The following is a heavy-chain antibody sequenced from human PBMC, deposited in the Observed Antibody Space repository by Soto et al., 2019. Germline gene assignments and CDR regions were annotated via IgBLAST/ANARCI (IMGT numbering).Heavy chain of an antibody. CDR3: ATAAMATITWFDY. D-gene: IGHD5-12*01. CDR2: FDPEDGET. CDR1: GYTLTELS. J-gene: IGHJ4*02. Sequence: ASVKVSCKVSGYTLTELSMQWVRQAPGKGLEWMGGFDPEDGETIYAQKFQGRVTMTEDTSTDTAYMELSSLRSEDSAVYYCATAAMATITWFDYWGQGTLVTVSS. V-gene: IGHV1-24*01.